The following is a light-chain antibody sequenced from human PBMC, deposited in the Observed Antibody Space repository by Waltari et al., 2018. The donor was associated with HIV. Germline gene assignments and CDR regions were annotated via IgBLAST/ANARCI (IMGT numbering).Light chain of an antibody. Sequence: DIQMTQSPSTLSASVGDRVTITCRARQSISSWLAWYQQKPRKAPKLLIYKASSLESGVPARFSGSASGTEFTLTNSNLQPDDFATYDCQQYKTYPYTFGQGTKLEIK. CDR2: KAS. J-gene: IGKJ2*01. V-gene: IGKV1-5*03. CDR3: QQYKTYPYT. CDR1: QSISSW.